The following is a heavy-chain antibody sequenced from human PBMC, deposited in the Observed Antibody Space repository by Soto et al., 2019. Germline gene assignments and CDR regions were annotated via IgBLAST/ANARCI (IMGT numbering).Heavy chain of an antibody. CDR2: ISGSGSST. V-gene: IGHV3-23*01. CDR3: AKHLYCSGDSCYMWRAFDI. J-gene: IGHJ3*02. D-gene: IGHD2-15*01. CDR1: GFTFSSYA. Sequence: EVQLLESGGGLVQPGGSLRLSCAASGFTFSSYAMNWVRQAPGKGLEWVSGISGSGSSTYYAESVKGRFTISRDNSKKTLYLQMNSLRAEDTAVYYCAKHLYCSGDSCYMWRAFDIWGQGTMVTVSS.